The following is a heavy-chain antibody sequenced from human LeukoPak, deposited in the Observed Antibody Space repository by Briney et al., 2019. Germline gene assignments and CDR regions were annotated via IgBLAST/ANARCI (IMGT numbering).Heavy chain of an antibody. V-gene: IGHV1-18*01. J-gene: IGHJ4*02. CDR3: ARDVSLTGYYDFWSGYSPSFDY. D-gene: IGHD3-3*01. CDR2: ISSNKGNT. Sequence: GASVKVSCKASGYIFTNYGINWVRQAPGQGLEWMGWISSNKGNTNYAQKLQGRVTMTTDTSTSTAYMELRSLRSDDTAVYYCARDVSLTGYYDFWSGYSPSFDYWGQGTLVTVSS. CDR1: GYIFTNYG.